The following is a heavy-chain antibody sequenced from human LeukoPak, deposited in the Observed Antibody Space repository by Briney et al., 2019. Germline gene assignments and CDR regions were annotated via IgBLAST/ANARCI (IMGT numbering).Heavy chain of an antibody. CDR1: GFSLSTSGMC. Sequence: SGPTLVNPTQTLTLTCTFSGFSLSTSGMCVSWIRQPPEKALEWLALIDWDDDKYYSTSLKTRLTISTDTSKNQVVLTMTNMDPVDTATYYCARTATYYYDSSGYLFDYWGQGTLVTVSS. V-gene: IGHV2-70*01. CDR3: ARTATYYYDSSGYLFDY. CDR2: IDWDDDK. D-gene: IGHD3-22*01. J-gene: IGHJ4*02.